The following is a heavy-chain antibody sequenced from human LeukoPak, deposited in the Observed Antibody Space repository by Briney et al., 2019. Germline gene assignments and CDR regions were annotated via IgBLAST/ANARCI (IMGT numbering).Heavy chain of an antibody. Sequence: SETLSLTCTVSGGSISSGSYYWSWIRQPAGKGLEWIGRIYTSGSTNYNPSLKSRVTISVDTSKNQFSLKLSSVTAADTAVYYCARDFPLGATIRYFDYWGQGTLVTVSS. CDR2: IYTSGST. D-gene: IGHD1-26*01. J-gene: IGHJ4*02. V-gene: IGHV4-61*02. CDR3: ARDFPLGATIRYFDY. CDR1: GGSISSGSYY.